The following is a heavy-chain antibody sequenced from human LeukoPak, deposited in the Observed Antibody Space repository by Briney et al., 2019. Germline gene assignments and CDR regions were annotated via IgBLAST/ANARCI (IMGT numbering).Heavy chain of an antibody. V-gene: IGHV3-48*01. CDR2: ISSSSSTI. CDR3: ARAEKRARDLSDY. J-gene: IGHJ4*02. CDR1: GFTFSSYS. Sequence: GGSLRLSCAASGFTFSSYSMNWVRQAPGKGLEWVSYISSSSSTIYYADSVKGRFTISRDNAKNSLYLQMNSLRAEDTAVYYCARAEKRARDLSDYWGQGTLVTVSS.